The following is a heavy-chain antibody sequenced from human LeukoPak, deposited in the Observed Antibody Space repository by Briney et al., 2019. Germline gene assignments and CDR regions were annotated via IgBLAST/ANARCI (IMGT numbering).Heavy chain of an antibody. CDR2: INARGDT. D-gene: IGHD2-2*01. J-gene: IGHJ5*02. V-gene: IGHV4-34*01. CDR3: ARGQVPAARGYNWFDP. CDR1: GWSFNDYY. Sequence: ASETLSLTCAVYGWSFNDYYWNWLRQPPGKGLEWIGEINARGDTNFNPSLKSRVTISVDTSKSQFSLRLTSMIAADTAVYYCARGQVPAARGYNWFDPWGQGILVTVSS.